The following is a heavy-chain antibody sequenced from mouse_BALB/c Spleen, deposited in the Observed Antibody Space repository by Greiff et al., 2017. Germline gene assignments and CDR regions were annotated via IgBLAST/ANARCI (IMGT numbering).Heavy chain of an antibody. D-gene: IGHD1-1*01. J-gene: IGHJ4*01. CDR1: GFTFSSYG. V-gene: IGHV5-6*01. CDR2: ISSGGSYT. CDR3: ARHVYYGSRNSMDY. Sequence: EVQLVESGGDLVKPGGSLKLSCAASGFTFSSYGMSWVRQTPDKRLEWVATISSGGSYTYYPDSVKGRFTISRDNAKNTLYLQMSSLKSEDTAMFYCARHVYYGSRNSMDYWGQGTSVTVSS.